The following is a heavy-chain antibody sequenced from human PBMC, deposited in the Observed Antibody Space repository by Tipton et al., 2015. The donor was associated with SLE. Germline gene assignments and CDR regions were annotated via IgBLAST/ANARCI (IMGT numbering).Heavy chain of an antibody. J-gene: IGHJ3*01. Sequence: SLRLSCAASGLALRSHEMNWVRQAPGKGLEWVSYSNTDGSLVAYADSVKGRFTISRDNAKNSLYLHMKSLRADDTAVYLCARDFGAAFDLWGQGTLVTISS. CDR2: SNTDGSLV. CDR1: GLALRSHE. D-gene: IGHD3-16*01. CDR3: ARDFGAAFDL. V-gene: IGHV3-48*03.